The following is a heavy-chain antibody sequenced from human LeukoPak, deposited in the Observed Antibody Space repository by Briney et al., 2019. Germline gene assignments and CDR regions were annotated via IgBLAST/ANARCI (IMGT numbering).Heavy chain of an antibody. CDR3: AKEVRESAWFYFDY. V-gene: IGHV3-23*01. Sequence: GGSLRLSCAASGFTFRTYAMSWVRQAPGKWLEWVSSIRSSGESTYYADSVKGRFTISRDNSRNTVFLQMKSLTAEDTAVYYCAKEVRESAWFYFDYWGQGTLATVSS. J-gene: IGHJ4*02. CDR2: IRSSGEST. D-gene: IGHD3-10*01. CDR1: GFTFRTYA.